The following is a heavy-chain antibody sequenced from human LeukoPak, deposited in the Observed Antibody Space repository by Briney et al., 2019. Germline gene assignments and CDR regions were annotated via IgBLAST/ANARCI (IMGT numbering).Heavy chain of an antibody. CDR3: ARVDHSGSYSFDY. D-gene: IGHD1-26*01. CDR1: GFTFSDHY. Sequence: GGSLRLSCAASGFTFSDHYMDWVRQAPGKGLEWVGRTRNKANRYTTEYAASVKGRFTISRDDSKTSLYLQMNSLKTEDTAVYYCARVDHSGSYSFDYWGQGTLVTVSS. CDR2: TRNKANRYTT. J-gene: IGHJ4*02. V-gene: IGHV3-72*01.